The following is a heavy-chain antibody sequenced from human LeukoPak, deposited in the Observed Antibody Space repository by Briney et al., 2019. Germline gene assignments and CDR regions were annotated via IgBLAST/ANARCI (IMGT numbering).Heavy chain of an antibody. D-gene: IGHD3-22*01. J-gene: IGHJ4*02. Sequence: GGSLRLSCAASGFTFSDYYMSWIRQAPGKGLEWVSTISGSGASTYYADSVKGRFTISRDNSKNTLYLQMNSLRAVDTAVYYCAKQPGSVVDSSGSLSRHWGQGTLVTVSS. CDR3: AKQPGSVVDSSGSLSRH. CDR2: ISGSGAST. V-gene: IGHV3-23*01. CDR1: GFTFSDYY.